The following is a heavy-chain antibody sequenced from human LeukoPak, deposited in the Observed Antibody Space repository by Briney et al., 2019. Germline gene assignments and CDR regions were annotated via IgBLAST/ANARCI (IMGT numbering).Heavy chain of an antibody. J-gene: IGHJ4*02. D-gene: IGHD3-3*02. V-gene: IGHV3-21*01. Sequence: GGSLRLSCAASGFTFSSYSMNWVRQAPGKGLEWVSSISSSSSYIYYADSVKGRFTISRDNAKNSLYLQMNSLRAEDTAVYYCARERSVFGVVMTWGQGTLVTVSS. CDR2: ISSSSSYI. CDR1: GFTFSSYS. CDR3: ARERSVFGVVMT.